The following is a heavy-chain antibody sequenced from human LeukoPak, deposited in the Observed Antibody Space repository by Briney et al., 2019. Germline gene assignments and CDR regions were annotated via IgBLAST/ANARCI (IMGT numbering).Heavy chain of an antibody. V-gene: IGHV3-23*01. CDR3: AKLSGSFVHLNYFDS. Sequence: TGGSLRLSCAASGFTFSSYAMSWVRQAPGKGLEWVSAISGSGGGTFYADSVKGRFTFSRDISKNTLYLQMNSLRAEDSAIYYCAKLSGSFVHLNYFDSWGQGTLVTVSS. CDR2: ISGSGGGT. D-gene: IGHD1-26*01. J-gene: IGHJ4*02. CDR1: GFTFSSYA.